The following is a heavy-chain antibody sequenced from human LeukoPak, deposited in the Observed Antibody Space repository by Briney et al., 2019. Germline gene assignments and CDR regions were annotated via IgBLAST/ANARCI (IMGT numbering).Heavy chain of an antibody. CDR3: ARVLTIPYGMDV. J-gene: IGHJ6*02. D-gene: IGHD2/OR15-2a*01. CDR2: INPSGGST. V-gene: IGHV1-46*01. Sequence: GASVKVSCKASGYTFTSYYMHSVRHTPGQGLEWMGIINPSGGSTRYAQKFQGRVTMTRDTSTSTVYMELSSLRSEDAAVYYCARVLTIPYGMDVWGQGTTVTVSS. CDR1: GYTFTSYY.